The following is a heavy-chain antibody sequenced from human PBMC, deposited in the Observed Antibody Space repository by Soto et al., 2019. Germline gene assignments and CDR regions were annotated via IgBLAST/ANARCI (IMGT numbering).Heavy chain of an antibody. CDR3: AKLKAGDWSYYFDY. V-gene: IGHV3-23*01. CDR2: ITASGGST. CDR1: GFSFSTNA. Sequence: LRLSCAASGFSFSTNAMAWVRQAPGKGLEWVADITASGGSTFYADSVKGRFTISRDDSKNTLYLQVNSLTAEDTAMYYCAKLKAGDWSYYFDYWGQGTLVTVSS. J-gene: IGHJ4*02. D-gene: IGHD3-3*01.